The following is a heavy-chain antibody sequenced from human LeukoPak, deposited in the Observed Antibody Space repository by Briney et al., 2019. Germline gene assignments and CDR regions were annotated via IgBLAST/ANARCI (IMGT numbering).Heavy chain of an antibody. CDR3: ARECGLGAGTYDY. Sequence: ASVKVSCKASGGTFSSYAISWVRQAPGQGLEWMGGIIPIFGTANYAQKLQGRVTMTTDTSTSTAYMELRSLRSDDTAVYYCARECGLGAGTYDYWGQGTLVTVSS. CDR1: GGTFSSYA. D-gene: IGHD1-26*01. J-gene: IGHJ4*02. CDR2: IIPIFGTA. V-gene: IGHV1-69*05.